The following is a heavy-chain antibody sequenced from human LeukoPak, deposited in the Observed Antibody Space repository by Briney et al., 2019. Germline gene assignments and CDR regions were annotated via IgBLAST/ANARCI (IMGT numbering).Heavy chain of an antibody. CDR2: IRYDGSNK. D-gene: IGHD4-11*01. CDR3: AKILLAPVGGQHDYSNYYDY. Sequence: GGSLRLSCAASGFTFSSYGTHWVRQAPGKGLEWVAFIRYDGSNKYYADSVKGRFTISRDNSKNTLYLQMNSLRAEDTAVYYCAKILLAPVGGQHDYSNYYDYWGQGTLVTVSS. J-gene: IGHJ4*02. CDR1: GFTFSSYG. V-gene: IGHV3-30*02.